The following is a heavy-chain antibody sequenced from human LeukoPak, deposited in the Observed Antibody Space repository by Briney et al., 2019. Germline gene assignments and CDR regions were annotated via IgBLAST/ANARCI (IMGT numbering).Heavy chain of an antibody. CDR2: IYGDGSS. J-gene: IGHJ4*02. Sequence: GGSLRLSCAASGCTVSSNYMGWVRQAPGKGLDGVSVIYGDGSSYYADSGKGRFTIPRDNSKNTLHLQMNSLRAEDTAVYYCARGEAVGYTVERLWWGQGALVTVCS. V-gene: IGHV3-53*01. D-gene: IGHD5/OR15-5a*01. CDR1: GCTVSSNY. CDR3: ARGEAVGYTVERLW.